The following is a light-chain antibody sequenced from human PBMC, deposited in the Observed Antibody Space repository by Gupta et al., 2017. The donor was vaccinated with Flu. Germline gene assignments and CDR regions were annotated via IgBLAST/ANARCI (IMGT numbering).Light chain of an antibody. CDR3: GTWDNNLSVVV. J-gene: IGLJ2*01. V-gene: IGLV1-51*01. Sequence: QSVLTQPPSVSAAPGQKVTISCSGSSSNIGINHVSWYQLLSGTAPKLLIYDNDKRPSGIPDRFSGSKSGTSATLDITGLQTGDEADYYCGTWDNNLSVVVFGGGTKVAV. CDR1: SSNIGINH. CDR2: DND.